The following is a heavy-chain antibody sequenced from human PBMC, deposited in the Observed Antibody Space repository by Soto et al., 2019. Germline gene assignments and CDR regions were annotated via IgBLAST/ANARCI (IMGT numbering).Heavy chain of an antibody. D-gene: IGHD3-9*01. Sequence: QVLLVQSGAEEKKPGASVKVSCKASGYTFTNYGIHWVRQAPGQGLEWLGWIHAGNGDTRYSPKFQERATITRDTSASTAYMELRSLTSRDTAVFYCVTSDWAWWGQGTLVTVSS. J-gene: IGHJ4*02. CDR3: VTSDWAW. CDR1: GYTFTNYG. V-gene: IGHV1-3*05. CDR2: IHAGNGDT.